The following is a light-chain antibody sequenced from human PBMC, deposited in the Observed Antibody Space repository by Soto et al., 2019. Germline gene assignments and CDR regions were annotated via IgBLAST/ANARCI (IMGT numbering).Light chain of an antibody. CDR2: DAS. J-gene: IGKJ4*01. CDR3: KQRSNWPPLP. Sequence: EIVLTQSPATLSLSPGERATLSCRASQSVSSYLAWYQQKPGQAPRLLIYDASNRATGIPARFSGSGSATDFILTTSSLEPEDLAVNNCKQRSNWPPLPFGGGTKVEIK. V-gene: IGKV3-11*01. CDR1: QSVSSY.